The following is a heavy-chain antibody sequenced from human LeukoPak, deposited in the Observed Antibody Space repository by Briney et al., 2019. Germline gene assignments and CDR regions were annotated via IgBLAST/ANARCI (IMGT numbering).Heavy chain of an antibody. CDR2: INSDGSST. J-gene: IGHJ6*03. Sequence: GGSLRLSCAASGFTFSSYWMHWVRQAPGKGLVWVSRINSDGSSTSYADSVKGRFTISRDNAKNTLYLQMNSLRAEDTAVYYCARVYDYDSSGYYRGYYYYYMDVWGKGTTVTISS. CDR1: GFTFSSYW. CDR3: ARVYDYDSSGYYRGYYYYYMDV. V-gene: IGHV3-74*01. D-gene: IGHD3-22*01.